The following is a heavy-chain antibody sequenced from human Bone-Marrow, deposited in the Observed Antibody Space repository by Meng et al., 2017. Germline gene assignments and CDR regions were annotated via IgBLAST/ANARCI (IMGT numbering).Heavy chain of an antibody. J-gene: IGHJ4*02. CDR1: GYSISSGYY. D-gene: IGHD5-12*01. V-gene: IGHV4-38-2*02. CDR2: IYHSGST. CDR3: AGFKRGYSGYDWPSGYFDY. Sequence: SETLSLTCTVSGYSISSGYYWGWIRQPPGKGLEWIGSIYHSGSTYYNPSLKSRVTISVDTSKNQFSLKLSSVTAADTAVYYCAGFKRGYSGYDWPSGYFDYWGQGTLVTVSS.